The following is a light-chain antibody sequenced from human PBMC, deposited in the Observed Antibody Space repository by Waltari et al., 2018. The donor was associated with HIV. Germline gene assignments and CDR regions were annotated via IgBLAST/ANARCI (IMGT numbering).Light chain of an antibody. CDR1: ALPTKY. CDR2: EDS. CDR3: YSTDSSGNLYV. J-gene: IGLJ1*01. Sequence: SYELTQPPSVSVSPGQTARITCPGDALPTKYAYWYQQKSGQAPVLVIYEDSKRPSGIPERFSGSSSGTMATLTISGAQVEDEADYYCYSTDSSGNLYVFGTGTKVTVL. V-gene: IGLV3-10*01.